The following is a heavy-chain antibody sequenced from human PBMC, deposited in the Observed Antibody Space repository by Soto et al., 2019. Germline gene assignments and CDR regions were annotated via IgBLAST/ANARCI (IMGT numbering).Heavy chain of an antibody. CDR2: MNPNSGNT. J-gene: IGHJ3*02. Sequence: QVQLVQSGAEVKKPGASVKVSCKASGYTFTSYDINWVRQATGQGLEWMGWMNPNSGNTGYAHKFQGRVTMTRNNSISTANMELSSLRSGDTDVYYCARGFRSCWDDDAFDIWGQGTMVTVS. CDR3: ARGFRSCWDDDAFDI. CDR1: GYTFTSYD. D-gene: IGHD6-19*01. V-gene: IGHV1-8*01.